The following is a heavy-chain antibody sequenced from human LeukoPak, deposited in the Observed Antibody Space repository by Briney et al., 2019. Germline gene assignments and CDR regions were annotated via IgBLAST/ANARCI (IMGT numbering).Heavy chain of an antibody. CDR2: INRDGSRI. V-gene: IGHV3-74*01. Sequence: GGSLRLSCAASGFTFSRYWMHWVRQAPGKGLVWISRINRDGSRISYADSVKGRFTISRDNAKNTLYLQMNSLRAEDTAVYYCARDADYGDWGGIDPWGQGTLVTVSS. J-gene: IGHJ5*02. D-gene: IGHD4-17*01. CDR3: ARDADYGDWGGIDP. CDR1: GFTFSRYW.